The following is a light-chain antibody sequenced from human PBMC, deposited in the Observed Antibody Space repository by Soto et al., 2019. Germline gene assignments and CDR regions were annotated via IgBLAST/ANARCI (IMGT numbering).Light chain of an antibody. CDR2: AAS. Sequence: IQMTQSPSSLSASIGDRVTLTCRASQSIVTYLNWYLQKPGKAPKLLIYAASNLQSGVPSRFSGSGSGTDFTLTISSLQPEDFATYFCQQSYSTPPWTFGQGTKVDIK. V-gene: IGKV1-39*01. CDR3: QQSYSTPPWT. J-gene: IGKJ1*01. CDR1: QSIVTY.